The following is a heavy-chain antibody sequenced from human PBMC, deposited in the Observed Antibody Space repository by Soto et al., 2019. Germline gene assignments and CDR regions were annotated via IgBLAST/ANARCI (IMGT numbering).Heavy chain of an antibody. D-gene: IGHD1-26*01. CDR1: GLTFSDYY. CDR3: ARAVGAPSPDY. V-gene: IGHV3-11*05. J-gene: IGHJ4*02. Sequence: QVQLVESGGGVVKPAGSLRLSCAASGLTFSDYYMSCNRQAPGKGLEWGSCISSSSSYTNYADSVKGRFTISRDNAKNSLYLQMNSLRAEETAVYYCARAVGAPSPDYWGQGTLVTVST. CDR2: ISSSSSYT.